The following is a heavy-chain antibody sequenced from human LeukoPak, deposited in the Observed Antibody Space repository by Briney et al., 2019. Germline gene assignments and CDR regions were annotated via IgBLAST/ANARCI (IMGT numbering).Heavy chain of an antibody. V-gene: IGHV1-46*01. CDR3: ATSGYSSSWGDDAFDI. Sequence: ASVKVSCKASGYTFTSYYMHWVRQAPGQGLEWMGIINPSGGSTSYAQKFQGRVTMTRDTSTSTVYMELSSLRSEDTAVYYCATSGYSSSWGDDAFDIWGQGTMVTVSS. CDR2: INPSGGST. J-gene: IGHJ3*02. D-gene: IGHD6-13*01. CDR1: GYTFTSYY.